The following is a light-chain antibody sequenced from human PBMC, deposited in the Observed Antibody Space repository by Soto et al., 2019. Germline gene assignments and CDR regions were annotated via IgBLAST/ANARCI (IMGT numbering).Light chain of an antibody. CDR3: SSYAGSNIDYV. CDR2: EVN. CDR1: SSDVGGYKY. V-gene: IGLV2-8*01. J-gene: IGLJ1*01. Sequence: QSVLTQPPSASGSPGQSVTISCTGTSSDVGGYKYVSWYQQHPGKAPKLLIYEVNKRPSGVPDRFSGSKSGNTASLTVSGLQAEDEADYYCSSYAGSNIDYVFGTGTKVT.